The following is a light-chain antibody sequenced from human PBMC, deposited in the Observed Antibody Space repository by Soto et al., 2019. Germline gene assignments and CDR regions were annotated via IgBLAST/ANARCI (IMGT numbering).Light chain of an antibody. CDR1: QSVSNSY. CDR3: QQYGSSPIT. J-gene: IGKJ5*01. CDR2: GAS. Sequence: EIVLTQSPGTLSLSPGERATLSCRASQSVSNSYLAWYQQKPGQAPRLLIYGASSRATGIPDRFSGSGSGTDFSLTISRLEPEDFAVYFCQQYGSSPITFGQGTRLEIK. V-gene: IGKV3-20*01.